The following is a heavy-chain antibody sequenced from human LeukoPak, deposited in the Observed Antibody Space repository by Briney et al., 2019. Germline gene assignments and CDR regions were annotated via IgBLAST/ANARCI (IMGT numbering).Heavy chain of an antibody. Sequence: GGSLRLSCVASGFTFSYYAMHWVRQAPGKRLEYVSAINSNGGSTYYANSVKGRFTISRDNSKNTLYLHMGSLRAEDMAVYYCAREVDGSGTFDYWGQGALVTVSS. CDR1: GFTFSYYA. D-gene: IGHD3-10*01. V-gene: IGHV3-64*01. CDR2: INSNGGST. J-gene: IGHJ4*02. CDR3: AREVDGSGTFDY.